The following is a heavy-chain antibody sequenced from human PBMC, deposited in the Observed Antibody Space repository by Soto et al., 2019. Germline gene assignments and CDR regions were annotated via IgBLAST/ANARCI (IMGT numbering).Heavy chain of an antibody. V-gene: IGHV1-3*01. D-gene: IGHD2-15*01. CDR2: INAGNGNT. Sequence: QVQLVQSGAEVKKPGASVKVSCKASGYTFTSYAMHWVRQAPGQRLEWMGWINAGNGNTKYSRKFQGGVTITRDTSASTAYMELSSLRSEDTAVYYCARGPGGPDGPGDYWGQGTLVTVSS. J-gene: IGHJ4*02. CDR1: GYTFTSYA. CDR3: ARGPGGPDGPGDY.